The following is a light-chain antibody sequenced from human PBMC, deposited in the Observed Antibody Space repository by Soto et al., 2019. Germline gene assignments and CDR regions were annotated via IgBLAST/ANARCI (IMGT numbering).Light chain of an antibody. Sequence: QSALTQPASVSGSPGQSITISCTGTSSDVGGYNYVSWYQQHPGKAPKLMIYDVSNRPSGVSNRVSGSKSGNTASLTISGLQAEDEADYYCSSYTSSSTPYVCGTGTKLTVL. CDR3: SSYTSSSTPYV. CDR1: SSDVGGYNY. V-gene: IGLV2-14*01. CDR2: DVS. J-gene: IGLJ1*01.